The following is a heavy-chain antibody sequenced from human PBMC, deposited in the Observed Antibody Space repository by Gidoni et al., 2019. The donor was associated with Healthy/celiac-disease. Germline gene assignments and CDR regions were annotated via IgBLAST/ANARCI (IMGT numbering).Heavy chain of an antibody. Sequence: EVQLVQSGAEVKKPGESLKISCKGSGYSFTSYWIGWVRQMPGKGLEWMGIIYPGDSDTRYSPSFQGQVTISADKSISTAYLQWSSLKASDTAMYYCARQSVDRTTVTTPLFGGMDVWGQGTTVTVSS. CDR1: GYSFTSYW. CDR2: IYPGDSDT. J-gene: IGHJ6*02. CDR3: ARQSVDRTTVTTPLFGGMDV. V-gene: IGHV5-51*01. D-gene: IGHD4-17*01.